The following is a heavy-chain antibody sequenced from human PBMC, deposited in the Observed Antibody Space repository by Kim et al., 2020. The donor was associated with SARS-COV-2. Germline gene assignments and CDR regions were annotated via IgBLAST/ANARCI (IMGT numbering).Heavy chain of an antibody. CDR3: ARDGGYDYGDYYYYGMDV. V-gene: IGHV3-30*04. CDR1: GFTFSSYA. Sequence: GGSLRLSCAATGFTFSSYAMHWVRQAPGKGLEWVAVISYDGSNKYYADSVKGRFTISRDNSKNTLYLQMNSLRAEDTAVYYCARDGGYDYGDYYYYGMDVWGQGTTVTVSS. CDR2: ISYDGSNK. D-gene: IGHD4-17*01. J-gene: IGHJ6*02.